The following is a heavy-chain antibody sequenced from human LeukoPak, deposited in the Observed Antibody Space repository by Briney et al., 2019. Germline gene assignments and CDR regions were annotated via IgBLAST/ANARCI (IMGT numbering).Heavy chain of an antibody. Sequence: GGSLRLSCAASGFTFSSYWMSWVRQAPGKGLEWVANIKRDGSEKYYMDSVKGRFTISRDNAKNSLYLQMNSLRAEDTAVYYCARDLPSRLLWFGELLDPPFDYWGQGTLVTVSS. D-gene: IGHD3-10*01. V-gene: IGHV3-7*01. CDR2: IKRDGSEK. CDR1: GFTFSSYW. J-gene: IGHJ4*02. CDR3: ARDLPSRLLWFGELLDPPFDY.